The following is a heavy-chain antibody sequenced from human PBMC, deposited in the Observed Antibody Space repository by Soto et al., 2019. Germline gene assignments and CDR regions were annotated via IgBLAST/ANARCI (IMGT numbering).Heavy chain of an antibody. CDR1: GGSFSGYY. CDR2: INHSGST. CDR3: ARDCGSWCYYYYGMDV. Sequence: SETLSLTCAVYGGSFSGYYWSWIRQHPGKGLEWIGEINHSGSTNYNPSLKSRVTISVDTSKNQFSLKLSSVTAADTAVYYCARDCGSWCYYYYGMDVWGQGTTVTVSS. V-gene: IGHV4-34*01. D-gene: IGHD6-13*01. J-gene: IGHJ6*02.